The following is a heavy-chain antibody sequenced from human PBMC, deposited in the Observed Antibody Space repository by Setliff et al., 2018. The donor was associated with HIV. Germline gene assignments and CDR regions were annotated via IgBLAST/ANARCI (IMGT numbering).Heavy chain of an antibody. Sequence: ETLSLTCTVSGDSIGDYYWNWIRQPAGKGLEWIGRVYASAYSNYNPSLKSRVTMSVDTSQNQFSLKLRSVNAADTAVYYCARDWVTRSNYYGSGSPWYFDFWGRGILVTVSS. CDR2: VYASAYS. J-gene: IGHJ2*01. D-gene: IGHD3-10*01. V-gene: IGHV4-4*07. CDR1: GDSIGDYY. CDR3: ARDWVTRSNYYGSGSPWYFDF.